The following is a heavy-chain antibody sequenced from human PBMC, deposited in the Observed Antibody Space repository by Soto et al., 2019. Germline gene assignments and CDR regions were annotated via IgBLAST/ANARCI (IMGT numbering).Heavy chain of an antibody. CDR2: IIPPLGAP. D-gene: IGHD1-1*01. CDR1: GGEFSAFA. V-gene: IGHV1-69*01. Sequence: VQLVQSGAEVRKPGSSVKVSCKVSGGEFSAFALSWVRQARGQGLEWMGGIIPPLGAPKYAQKFQGRVTIVADESTSTAFMELNSLRSEDTAVYYCAREGGLTTGGLKLDYWGQGNLVTVSS. J-gene: IGHJ4*02. CDR3: AREGGLTTGGLKLDY.